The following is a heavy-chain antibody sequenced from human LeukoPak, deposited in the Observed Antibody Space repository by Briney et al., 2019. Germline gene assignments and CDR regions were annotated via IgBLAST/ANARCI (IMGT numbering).Heavy chain of an antibody. J-gene: IGHJ4*02. CDR2: ISSSGSTI. CDR1: GFTFSDYF. Sequence: GGSLRPSCAASGFTFSDYFMSWIRQAPGKGLEWVSYISSSGSTIYYADSVKGRFTISRDNAKNSLYLQMNSLTAEDTAVYYCARVEYSSSWQIVYYFDYWGQGTLVTVSS. V-gene: IGHV3-11*04. CDR3: ARVEYSSSWQIVYYFDY. D-gene: IGHD6-13*01.